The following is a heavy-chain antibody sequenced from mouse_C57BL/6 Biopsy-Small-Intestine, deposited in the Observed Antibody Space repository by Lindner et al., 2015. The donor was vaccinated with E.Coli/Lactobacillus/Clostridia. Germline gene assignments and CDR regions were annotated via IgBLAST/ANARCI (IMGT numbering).Heavy chain of an antibody. CDR2: LDPEESET. CDR1: GYTLPDLA. CDR3: AIDFGYGDYGNFDF. J-gene: IGHJ4*01. V-gene: IGHV1S29*02. Sequence: SVKVSCKVSGYTLPDLAMHWVRQAPGKGPEWMGGLDPEESETVYAQKFQGRVTMTEDTSTDTAYMELSSLRSEDTAVYYCAIDFGYGDYGNFDFWGQGTLVTVSS. D-gene: IGHD2-13*01.